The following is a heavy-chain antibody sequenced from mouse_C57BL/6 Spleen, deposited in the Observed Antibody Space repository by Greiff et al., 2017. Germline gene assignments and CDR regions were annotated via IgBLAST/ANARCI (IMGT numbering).Heavy chain of an antibody. Sequence: QVQLQQPGAELVKPGASVKMSCKASGYTFTSYWITWVKQRPGQGLEWIGDIYPGSGSTNYNEKFKSKATLTVDTSSSTAYMQLSSLTSEDSAVYYCARSHYGSKGFAYWGQGTLVTVSA. CDR2: IYPGSGST. V-gene: IGHV1-55*01. CDR1: GYTFTSYW. CDR3: ARSHYGSKGFAY. D-gene: IGHD1-1*01. J-gene: IGHJ3*01.